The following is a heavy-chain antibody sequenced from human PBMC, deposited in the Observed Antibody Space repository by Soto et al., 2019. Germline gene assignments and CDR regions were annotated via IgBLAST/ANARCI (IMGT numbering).Heavy chain of an antibody. D-gene: IGHD2-15*01. CDR2: INRDGSST. Sequence: EVQLVQSGGGLVQPAGSLRVSCAASGFTFSTYWMHWVRQAPGKGLVWVSRINRDGSSTAYADSVKGRFTVSRDNAKNTLCLEMNSLRGEDTAVYYCARNIRDYWGQGTLVTVSS. J-gene: IGHJ4*02. CDR3: ARNIRDY. CDR1: GFTFSTYW. V-gene: IGHV3-74*03.